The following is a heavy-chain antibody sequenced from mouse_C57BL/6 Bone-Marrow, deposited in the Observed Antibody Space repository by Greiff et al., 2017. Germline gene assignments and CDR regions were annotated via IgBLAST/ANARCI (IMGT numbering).Heavy chain of an antibody. D-gene: IGHD2-5*01. CDR2: IHPNSGST. Sequence: VQLQQSGAELVKPGASVKLSCKASGYTFTSYWMHWVKQRPGQGLEWIGMIHPNSGSTNYNEKFKSKATLTVDTSSSTAYMQLSSLTSEDSAVYDCARPYNSNYWYFDVWGTGTTVTVTS. CDR1: GYTFTSYW. J-gene: IGHJ1*03. V-gene: IGHV1-64*01. CDR3: ARPYNSNYWYFDV.